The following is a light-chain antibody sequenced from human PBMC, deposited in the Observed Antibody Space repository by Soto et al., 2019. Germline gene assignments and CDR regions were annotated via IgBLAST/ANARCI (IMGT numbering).Light chain of an antibody. Sequence: QSVLTQPPSASGSPGQSVTISCTGTSSDVGGYDYVSWYQQHPGKAPKLMIYEVNQRPSGVPDRFSGSKSGNTASLTVSGLQAEDEADYYCSSYAGSNYVFGTGTKVTVL. CDR1: SSDVGGYDY. J-gene: IGLJ1*01. CDR2: EVN. V-gene: IGLV2-8*01. CDR3: SSYAGSNYV.